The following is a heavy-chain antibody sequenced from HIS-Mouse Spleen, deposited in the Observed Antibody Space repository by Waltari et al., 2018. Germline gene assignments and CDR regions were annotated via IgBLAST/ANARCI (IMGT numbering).Heavy chain of an antibody. V-gene: IGHV4-31*03. CDR2: IYYRGCT. Sequence: QVQLQESGPGLVKPSQTLSLTCTVSGGSISSGGYYWSWIRQHPGKGLEWIGYIYYRGCTYYSPSLKSRVTISVDTSKNQFFLKLSSVTAADTAVYYCARGGPNIVVVPAAERWFDPWGQGTLVTVSS. D-gene: IGHD2-2*01. J-gene: IGHJ5*02. CDR3: ARGGPNIVVVPAAERWFDP. CDR1: GGSISSGGYY.